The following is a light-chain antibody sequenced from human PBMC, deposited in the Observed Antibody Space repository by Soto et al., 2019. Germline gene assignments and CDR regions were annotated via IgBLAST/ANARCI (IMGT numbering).Light chain of an antibody. CDR3: QSYDNSHDWDVI. V-gene: IGLV1-40*01. CDR1: SSNIGAGYA. Sequence: QAVVTQPPSVSGAPGQRVTISCTGSSSNIGAGYAVHWYQQRPGTAPKLLISDTDNRPSGVSDRFSGSKSGTSASLAITGLQAEDEADYYCQSYDNSHDWDVIFGGGTKLTVL. J-gene: IGLJ2*01. CDR2: DTD.